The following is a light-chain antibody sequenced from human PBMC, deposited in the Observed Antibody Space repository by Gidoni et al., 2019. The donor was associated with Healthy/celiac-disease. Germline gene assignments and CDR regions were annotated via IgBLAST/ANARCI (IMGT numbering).Light chain of an antibody. CDR3: QSYDSSLSGYVV. V-gene: IGLV1-40*01. CDR2: SNS. J-gene: IGLJ2*01. Sequence: QSVLTQPPSVSGAPGQRVTISCTGSISNIGAVYDVHWYQQLPGTAPKLLIYSNSNRPSVVPDRFSGSKSGASASLAITGLQAEDEADYSCQSYDSSLSGYVVFGGGTKLTVL. CDR1: ISNIGAVYD.